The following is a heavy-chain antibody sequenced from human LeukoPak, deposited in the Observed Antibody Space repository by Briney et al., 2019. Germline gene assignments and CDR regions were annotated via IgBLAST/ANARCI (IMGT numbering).Heavy chain of an antibody. Sequence: PSETLSLTCTVSGGSISSSSYYWGWIRQPPGQGLEWIGSIYYSGSTYYNPSLKSRVTISVDTSKNQFSLKLSSVTAADTAVYYCARDYLWDYYDSSGSAFDIWGQGTMVTVSS. D-gene: IGHD3-22*01. CDR3: ARDYLWDYYDSSGSAFDI. V-gene: IGHV4-39*07. CDR1: GGSISSSSYY. CDR2: IYYSGST. J-gene: IGHJ3*02.